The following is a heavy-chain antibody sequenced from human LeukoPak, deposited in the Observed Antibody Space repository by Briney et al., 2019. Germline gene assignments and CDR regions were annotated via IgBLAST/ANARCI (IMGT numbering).Heavy chain of an antibody. Sequence: ASVKVSCKASGYTFTSNGITWVRQAPGQGLEGMGGVSGYNGITNYAQNFQGSANMTTDTSTSTAYMALRSLRFDDTAVYYCATDIHPGLGSSASWCFDYWGQGTLVTVSS. V-gene: IGHV1-18*01. CDR2: VSGYNGIT. CDR1: GYTFTSNG. J-gene: IGHJ4*02. D-gene: IGHD2-2*01. CDR3: ATDIHPGLGSSASWCFDY.